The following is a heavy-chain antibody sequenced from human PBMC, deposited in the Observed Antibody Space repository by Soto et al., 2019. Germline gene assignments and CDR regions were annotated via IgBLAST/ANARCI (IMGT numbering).Heavy chain of an antibody. CDR2: INPKSGVT. CDR1: GYICTDNY. J-gene: IGHJ4*02. D-gene: IGHD3-10*01. V-gene: IGHV1-2*02. Sequence: ASVKVSCKTSGYICTDNYLHCVLQAPGQGLDGMGWINPKSGVTDFAQNFRGRVTMTRDTAISTAYMELSRLRSDDTAVYYCARAYSGSGSPKFWGQGTLVTVSS. CDR3: ARAYSGSGSPKF.